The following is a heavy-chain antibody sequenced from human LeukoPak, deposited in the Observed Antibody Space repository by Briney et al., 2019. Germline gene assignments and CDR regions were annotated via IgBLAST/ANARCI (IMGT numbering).Heavy chain of an antibody. CDR3: ARDWGSDFGSGYSLKTYFDD. Sequence: ASVKLSCTASGYTFTSYGISWVRQAPGQGLERMGWISAYNGNTNYAKKLQGRVTMTTDTATSTDYMVLRSLGSDATAVEYCARDWGSDFGSGYSLKTYFDDWGQGTLVTVSS. D-gene: IGHD3-3*01. V-gene: IGHV1-18*01. CDR1: GYTFTSYG. J-gene: IGHJ4*02. CDR2: ISAYNGNT.